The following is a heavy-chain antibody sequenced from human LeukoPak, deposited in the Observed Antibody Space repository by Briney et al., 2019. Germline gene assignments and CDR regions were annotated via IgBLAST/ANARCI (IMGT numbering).Heavy chain of an antibody. V-gene: IGHV3-7*01. CDR2: MVDDGNKK. J-gene: IGHJ4*02. CDR1: GFTFDNYW. D-gene: IGHD6-13*01. Sequence: QPGGSLRLSCAASGFTFDNYWMTWVRQAPGKGLEWVANMVDDGNKKNYVDSVKGRFTISRDNVKSSLYLQMNSLRVEDTAVYYCARGRGIALWGQGTLVTVSS. CDR3: ARGRGIAL.